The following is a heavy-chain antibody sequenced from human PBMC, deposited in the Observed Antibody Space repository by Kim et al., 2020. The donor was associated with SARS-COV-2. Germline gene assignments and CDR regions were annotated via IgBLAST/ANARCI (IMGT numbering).Heavy chain of an antibody. CDR1: GGSISSSNW. Sequence: SETLSLTCAVSGGSISSSNWWSWVRQPPGKGLEWIGEIYHSGSTNYNPSLKSRVTISVDKSKNQFSLKLSSVTAADTAVYYCARIPVGDSSSWYYYYYGMDVWGQGTTVTVSS. D-gene: IGHD6-13*01. CDR3: ARIPVGDSSSWYYYYYGMDV. CDR2: IYHSGST. J-gene: IGHJ6*02. V-gene: IGHV4-4*02.